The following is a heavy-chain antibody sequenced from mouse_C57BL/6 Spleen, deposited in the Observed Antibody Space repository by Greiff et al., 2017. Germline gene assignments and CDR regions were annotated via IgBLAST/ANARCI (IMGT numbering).Heavy chain of an antibody. D-gene: IGHD2-12*01. CDR2: IHPNSGST. Sequence: VKLQQPGAELVKPGASVKLSCKASGYTFTSYWMHWVKRRPGQGLEWIGMIHPNSGSTNYNEKFKSKATLTVDKSSSTAYMQLSSLTSEDSAVYYCARHYSGAYWGQGTLVTVSA. J-gene: IGHJ3*01. CDR1: GYTFTSYW. CDR3: ARHYSGAY. V-gene: IGHV1-64*01.